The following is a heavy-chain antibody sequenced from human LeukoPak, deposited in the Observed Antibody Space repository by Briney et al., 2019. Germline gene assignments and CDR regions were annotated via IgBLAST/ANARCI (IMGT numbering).Heavy chain of an antibody. CDR2: IKQDGSEK. D-gene: IGHD3-22*01. Sequence: AGGSLRLSCAASGFTFSSYWMSWVRQAPGKGLEWVANIKQDGSEKYYVDSVKGRFTISRDNAKNSLYLQMNSLRAEDTAVYYCARCSYYYDSSGYPYYYYYMDVWGKGTTVTVSS. V-gene: IGHV3-7*01. CDR1: GFTFSSYW. CDR3: ARCSYYYDSSGYPYYYYYMDV. J-gene: IGHJ6*03.